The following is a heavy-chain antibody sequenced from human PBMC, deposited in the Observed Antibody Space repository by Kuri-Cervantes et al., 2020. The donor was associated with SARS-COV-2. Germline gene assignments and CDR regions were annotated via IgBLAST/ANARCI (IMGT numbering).Heavy chain of an antibody. J-gene: IGHJ3*02. CDR2: IYPGDSDT. D-gene: IGHD3-3*01. CDR3: ARRSDFQALDI. V-gene: IGHV5-51*01. Sequence: SCLVSVYSFPISFICCVRQLPWPVLACMGIIYPGDSDTRYSPSFQGQVTISADKSISTAYLQWSSLKASDTAMYYCARRSDFQALDIWGQGKMVTVSS. CDR1: VYSFPISF.